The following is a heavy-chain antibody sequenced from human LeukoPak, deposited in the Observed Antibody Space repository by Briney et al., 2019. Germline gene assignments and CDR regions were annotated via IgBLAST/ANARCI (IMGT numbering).Heavy chain of an antibody. CDR3: ARVGYDTDDAFDI. Sequence: GGSLRLSCAASGLTFSSYAMCWVRRAPGKGLEWVSVIYSGGSTYYADSVKGRFTISRDNSKNTLYLQMNSLRAEDTAVYYCARVGYDTDDAFDIWGQGTMVTVSS. V-gene: IGHV3-66*01. J-gene: IGHJ3*02. CDR2: IYSGGST. D-gene: IGHD3-9*01. CDR1: GLTFSSYA.